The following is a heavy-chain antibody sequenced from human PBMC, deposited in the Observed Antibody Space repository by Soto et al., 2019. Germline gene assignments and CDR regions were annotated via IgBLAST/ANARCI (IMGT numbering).Heavy chain of an antibody. J-gene: IGHJ6*02. CDR1: GGTFSSYA. Sequence: QVQLVQSGAEVKKPGSSVKVSCKASGGTFSSYAISWVRQAPGQGLEWMGGIIPIFGTANYAQKFQGRVXIXAXXSTSTAYMELSSLRSEDTAVYYCASRTVTPYGMDVWGQGTTVTVSS. CDR3: ASRTVTPYGMDV. V-gene: IGHV1-69*12. CDR2: IIPIFGTA. D-gene: IGHD4-17*01.